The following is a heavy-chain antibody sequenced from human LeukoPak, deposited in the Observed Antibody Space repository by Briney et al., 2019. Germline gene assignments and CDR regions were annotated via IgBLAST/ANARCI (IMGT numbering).Heavy chain of an antibody. CDR1: GFTFSGYW. CDR2: IKQDGSEK. CDR3: ARGVVAARNWFDP. V-gene: IGHV3-7*01. J-gene: IGHJ5*02. Sequence: RPGGPRRFSGAASGFTFSGYWITGVPKAPGKGWKGVANIKQDGSEKYYVDSVKGRFTISRDNAKNSLYLQMNSLRAEDTAVYYCARGVVAARNWFDPWGQGTLVTVSS. D-gene: IGHD2-15*01.